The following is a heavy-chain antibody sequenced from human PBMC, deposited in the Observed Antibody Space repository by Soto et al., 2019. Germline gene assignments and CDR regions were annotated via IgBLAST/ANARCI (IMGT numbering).Heavy chain of an antibody. V-gene: IGHV4-39*01. J-gene: IGHJ5*02. D-gene: IGHD6-19*01. CDR1: GGSISSSSYY. CDR3: ARLSRRAVDVFGA. CDR2: IYYSGST. Sequence: QLQLQESGPGLVKPSETLSLTCTVSGGSISSSSYYWGWIRQPPGKRLEWIGSIYYSGSTYYNPSLQSRVTVSVDTSKNQFSLKLSSVTAADTAVYYCARLSRRAVDVFGAWGQGTLVTVSS.